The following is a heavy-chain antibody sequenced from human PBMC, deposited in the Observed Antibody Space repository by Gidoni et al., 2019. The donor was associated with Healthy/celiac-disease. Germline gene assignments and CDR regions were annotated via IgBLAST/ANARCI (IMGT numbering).Heavy chain of an antibody. V-gene: IGHV3-21*01. CDR2: ISSSSSYI. CDR1: GFTFSSYS. Sequence: EVQLVESGGGLVKPGGSLRLSCAASGFTFSSYSMNWVRQAPGKGLEWVSSISSSSSYIYYADSVKGRFTISRDNAKNSLYLQMNSLRAEDTAVYYCARERGATTPVADYWGQGTLVTVSS. J-gene: IGHJ4*02. D-gene: IGHD1-26*01. CDR3: ARERGATTPVADY.